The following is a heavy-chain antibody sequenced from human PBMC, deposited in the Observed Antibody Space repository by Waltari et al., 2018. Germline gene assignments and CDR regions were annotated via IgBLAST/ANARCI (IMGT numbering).Heavy chain of an antibody. CDR2: IYPGDSDT. CDR3: ARQESYRSSWYNYQYMDV. V-gene: IGHV5-51*01. J-gene: IGHJ6*03. CDR1: GYSFTNYW. Sequence: EVQLVQSGAEVKKPGESLKISCKASGYSFTNYWIAWVRQMPGKGLEWMGIIYPGDSDTRYSPSFQGQVTISADKSIGTAYLQWNSLKASDTAMYYCARQESYRSSWYNYQYMDVWGKGTTVTVSS. D-gene: IGHD6-13*01.